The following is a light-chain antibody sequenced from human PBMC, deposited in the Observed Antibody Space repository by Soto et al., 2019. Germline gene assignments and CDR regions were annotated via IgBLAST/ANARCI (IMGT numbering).Light chain of an antibody. V-gene: IGKV1-39*01. J-gene: IGKJ1*01. Sequence: DIQMTHSPSSLPASVGDRVTISCRASQIISTYLNWYQQKPRTAPRLLITRASSVKSGVPPRFSGSGSGRDFTLTISSLRPEDIATYFCQLSYTSPPWTFGQGTKVEVK. CDR3: QLSYTSPPWT. CDR1: QIISTY. CDR2: RAS.